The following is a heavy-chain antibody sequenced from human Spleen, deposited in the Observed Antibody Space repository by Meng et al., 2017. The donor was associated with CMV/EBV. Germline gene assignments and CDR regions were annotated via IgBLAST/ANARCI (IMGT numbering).Heavy chain of an antibody. D-gene: IGHD2-2*01. V-gene: IGHV3-30*02. CDR1: AFSFSNYA. CDR3: AKELSYCGTSSCYEGSRYYYAMDV. CDR2: IRYDGSNP. Sequence: GESLKISCAASAFSFSNYAIHWVRQAPGKGLEWVAFIRYDGSNPYYADSVKGRFTISRDNSKKTVYLQMNSLRAEDTAVYYCAKELSYCGTSSCYEGSRYYYAMDVWGQGTTVTVSS. J-gene: IGHJ6*02.